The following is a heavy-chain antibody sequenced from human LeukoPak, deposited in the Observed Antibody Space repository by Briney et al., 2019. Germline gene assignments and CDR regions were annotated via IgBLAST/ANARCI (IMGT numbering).Heavy chain of an antibody. Sequence: GGSLRLSCAPSGFTFSSYAMSWVRQAPGKGLEWVSAISGSGGSTYYADSVKGRFTISRDNSKNTLYLQMNSLRAEDTAVYYCAKGDITMIVVVMQYYCDYWGQGTLVTVSS. CDR1: GFTFSSYA. V-gene: IGHV3-23*01. CDR3: AKGDITMIVVVMQYYCDY. J-gene: IGHJ4*02. D-gene: IGHD3-22*01. CDR2: ISGSGGST.